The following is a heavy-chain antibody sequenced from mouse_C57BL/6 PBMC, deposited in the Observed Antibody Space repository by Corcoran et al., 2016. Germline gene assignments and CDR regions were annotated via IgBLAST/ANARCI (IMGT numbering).Heavy chain of an antibody. Sequence: EVQLQQSGPELVKPGASVKISCKASGYTFTDYYMNWVKQSHGKSLEWIGDINPNNGGTSYNQKFKGKATLTVDKSSSTAYMELRSLTSEDSAVYYCARSTMVVADYWGQGTTLTVSS. D-gene: IGHD1-1*01. V-gene: IGHV1-26*01. CDR1: GYTFTDYY. CDR2: INPNNGGT. CDR3: ARSTMVVADY. J-gene: IGHJ2*01.